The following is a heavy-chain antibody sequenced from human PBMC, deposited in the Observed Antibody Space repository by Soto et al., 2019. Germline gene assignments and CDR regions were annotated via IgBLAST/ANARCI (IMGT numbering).Heavy chain of an antibody. CDR3: ARGLNQGYCSGGSCYPFDY. Sequence: ASVKVSCKASGYTFTGYYMHWVRQAPGQGLEWMGWINPNSGGTNYAQKFQGWVTMTRDTSISTAYMELSRLRSDDTAVYYCARGLNQGYCSGGSCYPFDYWGQGTLVTVSS. V-gene: IGHV1-2*04. J-gene: IGHJ4*02. D-gene: IGHD2-15*01. CDR1: GYTFTGYY. CDR2: INPNSGGT.